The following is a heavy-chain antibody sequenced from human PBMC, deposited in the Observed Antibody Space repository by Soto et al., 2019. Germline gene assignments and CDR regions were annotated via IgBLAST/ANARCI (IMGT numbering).Heavy chain of an antibody. J-gene: IGHJ4*02. D-gene: IGHD1-1*01. Sequence: PGGSLRLSCAASGFTVSSNYMSWVRQAPGKGLEWVSVIYSGGSTYYADSVKGRFTISRDNAKKTVFLQMNSLRDDDTAVYYCSRSPFRNDPDRYWGQGTLVTVSS. CDR3: SRSPFRNDPDRY. CDR2: IYSGGST. CDR1: GFTVSSNY. V-gene: IGHV3-53*01.